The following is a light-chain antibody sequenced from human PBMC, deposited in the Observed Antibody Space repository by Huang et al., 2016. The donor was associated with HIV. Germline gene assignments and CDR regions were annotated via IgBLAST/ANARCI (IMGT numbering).Light chain of an antibody. CDR2: GTS. CDR3: QQSYGIPRT. J-gene: IGKJ2*01. CDR1: QNISKY. Sequence: DIQMTQSPSSLSASVGDTVIITCRASQNISKYLNWYQQVPGRAPKLLIYGTSNLQRGVSLMRFICRASGTDFTLTITSLQPEDAATYFCQQSYGIPRTFGLGT. V-gene: IGKV1-39*01.